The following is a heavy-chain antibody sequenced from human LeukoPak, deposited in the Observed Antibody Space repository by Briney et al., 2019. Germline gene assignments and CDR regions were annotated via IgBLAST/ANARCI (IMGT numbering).Heavy chain of an antibody. CDR1: VYTVTSDG. CDR2: ISAYNGNT. CDR3: ARAAAGIEVADPLEY. D-gene: IGHD6-19*01. V-gene: IGHV1-18*01. Sequence: ASVKVSCKASVYTVTSDGISWVRQAPGQGGEWMGWISAYNGNTNYAQKLQSRVTMTTDTSTSTVYLELRSVRSDDTGVYYCARAAAGIEVADPLEYWGQGTLVTVSS. J-gene: IGHJ4*02.